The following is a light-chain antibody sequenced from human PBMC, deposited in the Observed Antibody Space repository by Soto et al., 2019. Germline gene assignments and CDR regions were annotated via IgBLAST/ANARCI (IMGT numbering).Light chain of an antibody. J-gene: IGLJ1*01. V-gene: IGLV2-11*01. Sequence: QSVLTQPRSVSGSPGQSVTISCTGTSSDVGGYNYVSWYQQHPGKAPKLMIYDVSKRPSGVPDRFSGSKSGNTASLTISGLQAEDEADYYCCSHAGSYDFGTGTKVTVL. CDR3: CSHAGSYD. CDR1: SSDVGGYNY. CDR2: DVS.